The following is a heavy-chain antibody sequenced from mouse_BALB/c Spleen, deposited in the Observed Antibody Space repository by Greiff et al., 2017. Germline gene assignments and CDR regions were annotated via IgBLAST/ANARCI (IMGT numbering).Heavy chain of an antibody. CDR3: VRHGVERAY. D-gene: IGHD1-1*01. J-gene: IGHJ3*01. V-gene: IGHV10-1*02. Sequence: EVKLMESGGGLVQPKGSLKLSCAASGFTFNTYAMNWVRQAPGKGLEWVARIRSKSNNYATYYADSVKDRFTISRDDSQSMLYLQMNNLKTEDTAMYYCVRHGVERAYWGQGTLVTVSA. CDR1: GFTFNTYA. CDR2: IRSKSNNYAT.